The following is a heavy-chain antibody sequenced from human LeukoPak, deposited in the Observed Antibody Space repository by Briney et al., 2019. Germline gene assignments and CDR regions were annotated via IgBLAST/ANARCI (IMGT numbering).Heavy chain of an antibody. V-gene: IGHV4-30-4*07. CDR2: IYYSGST. D-gene: IGHD3-22*01. Sequence: PSQTLSLTCAVSGGSISSGGYSWSWIRQPPGKGLEWIGYIYYSGSTNYNPSLKSRVTISVDTSKNQFSLKLSSVTAADTAVYYCASYYYDSSGYRAFDIWGQGTMVTVSS. J-gene: IGHJ3*02. CDR3: ASYYYDSSGYRAFDI. CDR1: GGSISSGGYS.